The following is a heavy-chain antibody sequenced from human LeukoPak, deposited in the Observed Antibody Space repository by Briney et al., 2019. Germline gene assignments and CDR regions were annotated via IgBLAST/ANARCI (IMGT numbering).Heavy chain of an antibody. V-gene: IGHV1-46*01. D-gene: IGHD6-13*01. CDR3: ARLGAAAVDY. CDR2: INPSGGST. Sequence: ASVKVSCKASGYTFTSYYMHWARQAPGQGLEWMGIINPSGGSTSYAQKFQGRVTMTRDRSTSTVYMELSSLRFEDTAVYYCARLGAAAVDYWGQGTLVTVSS. J-gene: IGHJ4*02. CDR1: GYTFTSYY.